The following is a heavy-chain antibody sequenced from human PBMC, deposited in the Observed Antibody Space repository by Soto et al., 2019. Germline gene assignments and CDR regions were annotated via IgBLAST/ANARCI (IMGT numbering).Heavy chain of an antibody. CDR2: IYYSGST. CDR1: GGSISSSSYY. D-gene: IGHD3-3*01. CDR3: ARAKALRFLEWLHLFDY. Sequence: SETLSLTCTVSGGSISSSSYYWGWIRQPPGKGLEWIGSIYYSGSTYYNPSLKSRVTISVDTSKNQFSLKLSSVTAADTAVYYCARAKALRFLEWLHLFDYWGQGTLVTVSS. V-gene: IGHV4-39*07. J-gene: IGHJ4*02.